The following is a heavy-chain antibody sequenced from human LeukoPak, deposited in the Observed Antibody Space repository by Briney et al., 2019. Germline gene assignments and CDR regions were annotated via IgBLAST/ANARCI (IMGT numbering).Heavy chain of an antibody. D-gene: IGHD3-22*01. J-gene: IGHJ4*02. CDR2: VKQDVNVK. V-gene: IGHV3-7*01. CDR1: GFTFSNYW. Sequence: GGSLRLSCAASGFTFSNYWMNWVRQAPGKGLEWVASVKQDVNVKYYADSAKGRFTISRDNAKNSVYLQMNSLRAEDTAVYYCAKDSYYYDSSGSSYDWGQGTLVTVSS. CDR3: AKDSYYYDSSGSSYD.